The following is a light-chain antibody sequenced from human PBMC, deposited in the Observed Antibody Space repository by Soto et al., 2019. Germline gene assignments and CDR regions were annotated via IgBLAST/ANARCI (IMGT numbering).Light chain of an antibody. Sequence: QSVLTQPASVSGSPGQSITISCTGSSSDVGAYHFVSWYQHHPGKAPKLILYEVTARPSGVSSRFSGSKSSNTASLTISGLQADDEANYYCSSYTSSNTPYVFGTGTKGTVL. CDR1: SSDVGAYHF. CDR3: SSYTSSNTPYV. V-gene: IGLV2-14*01. J-gene: IGLJ1*01. CDR2: EVT.